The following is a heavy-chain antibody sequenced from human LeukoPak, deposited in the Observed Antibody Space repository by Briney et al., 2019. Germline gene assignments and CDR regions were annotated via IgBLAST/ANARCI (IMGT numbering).Heavy chain of an antibody. J-gene: IGHJ4*02. V-gene: IGHV4-34*01. CDR1: GGSFSGYY. Sequence: SETLSLTCAVYGGSFSGYYWSWLRQPPGEGLEWIGEINHSGSTNYNPSLKSRVTISVDTSKNQFSLKLSSVTAADTAVYYCARGFSYGPLDSWGQGTLVTVSS. D-gene: IGHD5-18*01. CDR3: ARGFSYGPLDS. CDR2: INHSGST.